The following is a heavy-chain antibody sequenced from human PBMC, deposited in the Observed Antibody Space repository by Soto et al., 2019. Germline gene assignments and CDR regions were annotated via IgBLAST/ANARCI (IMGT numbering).Heavy chain of an antibody. CDR1: GGTFSSYA. V-gene: IGHV1-69*13. J-gene: IGHJ6*02. CDR3: ASYGDYALYYYYGMDV. Sequence: ASVKVSCKASGGTFSSYAISWVRQAPGQGLEWMGGIIPIFGTANYAQRFQGRVTITADESTSTAYMELSSLRSEDTAVYYCASYGDYALYYYYGMDVWGQGTTVTVSS. CDR2: IIPIFGTA. D-gene: IGHD4-17*01.